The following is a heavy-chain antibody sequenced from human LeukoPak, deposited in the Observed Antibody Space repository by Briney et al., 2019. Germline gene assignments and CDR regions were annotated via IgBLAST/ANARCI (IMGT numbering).Heavy chain of an antibody. CDR3: ARYPLSYSSNWHYYFDY. V-gene: IGHV1-18*01. Sequence: ASVKVSCKASGYTFTSYGVSWVRQAPGQGLEWMGWISGSNGNTNNAQKVQGRVTMTTDTSTSTAYMELRSLRSDDTAVYYCARYPLSYSSNWHYYFDYWGQGTLLTVPS. D-gene: IGHD6-13*01. CDR1: GYTFTSYG. CDR2: ISGSNGNT. J-gene: IGHJ4*02.